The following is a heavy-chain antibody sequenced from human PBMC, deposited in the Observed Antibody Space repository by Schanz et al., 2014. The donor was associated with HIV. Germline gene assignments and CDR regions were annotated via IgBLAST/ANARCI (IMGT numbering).Heavy chain of an antibody. Sequence: QVLLVQSGAEMKQPGSSVKVSCKASGGTFSSYTVSWVRQAPGQGLEWMGWINPNTGGTKYAQKFQGRVTMTRDTSINTAYMEFSRLRSDDTAVYYCTRSRYELHWLDLWGQGTLVTVSS. CDR3: TRSRYELHWLDL. CDR1: GGTFSSYT. V-gene: IGHV1-2*02. J-gene: IGHJ5*02. CDR2: INPNTGGT. D-gene: IGHD5-12*01.